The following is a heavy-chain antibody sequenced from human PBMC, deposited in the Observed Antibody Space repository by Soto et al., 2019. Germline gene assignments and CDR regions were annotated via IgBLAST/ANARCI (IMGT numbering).Heavy chain of an antibody. V-gene: IGHV4-31*03. J-gene: IGHJ4*02. D-gene: IGHD2-2*01. Sequence: QVQLQESGPGLVKPSQTLSLTCTVSGGSISSGGTGSYWTWIRQLPGKGLEWIGYIYYTGNTYYNPSLKSRPTISIDPSENQFSLKLTSVTAADTAVYFCASGHDADKVRYWGQGTLVTVSS. CDR1: GGSISSGGTGSY. CDR3: ASGHDADKVRY. CDR2: IYYTGNT.